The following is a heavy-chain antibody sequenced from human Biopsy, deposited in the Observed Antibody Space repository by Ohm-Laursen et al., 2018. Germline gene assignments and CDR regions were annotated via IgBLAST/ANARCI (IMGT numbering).Heavy chain of an antibody. Sequence: SLRLSCSAPGLIFSDYYMSWIRQAPGKGLEWFAYISARDGAVYYADSVKGRFTISRDNTNNSLYLQMTSLRPEDTAVFYCARGKYKDFSTGLPRPYHYTLDFWGPGTTVTVSS. CDR1: GLIFSDYY. CDR2: ISARDGAV. D-gene: IGHD3-22*01. V-gene: IGHV3-11*01. J-gene: IGHJ6*02. CDR3: ARGKYKDFSTGLPRPYHYTLDF.